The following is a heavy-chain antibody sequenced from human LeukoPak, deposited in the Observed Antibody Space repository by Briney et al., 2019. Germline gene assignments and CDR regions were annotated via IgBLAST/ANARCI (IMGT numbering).Heavy chain of an antibody. J-gene: IGHJ4*02. CDR3: ARSADGYTCGHFDF. CDR2: INPNTGDT. V-gene: IGHV1-2*02. CDR1: GYTFTAYY. D-gene: IGHD5-18*01. Sequence: ASVKVSGKASGYTFTAYYMHWVRQAPGQGLEWMGWINPNTGDTNYAQNFQGRVTMNRDTSISTAYMELSSLRSDDTAVYYCARSADGYTCGHFDFWGQGTLVTVSS.